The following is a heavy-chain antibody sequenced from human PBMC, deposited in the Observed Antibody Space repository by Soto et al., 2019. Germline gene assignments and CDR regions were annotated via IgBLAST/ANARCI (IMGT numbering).Heavy chain of an antibody. CDR3: ARDYCSGVDCYCPDH. J-gene: IGHJ4*02. Sequence: ASVKVSCKASGYTFTTYGISWVRQAPGQGLEWMGWISTVNGNTKYAQKIQGRVVMTTDTSTTTAFMELRSLTSDDTAVFYCARDYCSGVDCYCPDHWGQGTLVTVSS. V-gene: IGHV1-18*01. CDR1: GYTFTTYG. CDR2: ISTVNGNT. D-gene: IGHD2-15*01.